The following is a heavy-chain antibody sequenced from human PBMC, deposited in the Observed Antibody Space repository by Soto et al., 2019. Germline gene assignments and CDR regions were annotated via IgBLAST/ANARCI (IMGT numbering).Heavy chain of an antibody. Sequence: EVQLVASGGGLVQPGGSLRLSCAASGFTFSRYWMHWVRQAPGKGLVWVSHINSDGSSTNYADSVKGRFTISRGNAKNTLYLQVNSLRAEDTAVYYCARDLPAAEDYWGQGTLVTVSS. CDR2: INSDGSST. V-gene: IGHV3-74*01. CDR3: ARDLPAAEDY. CDR1: GFTFSRYW. D-gene: IGHD6-25*01. J-gene: IGHJ4*02.